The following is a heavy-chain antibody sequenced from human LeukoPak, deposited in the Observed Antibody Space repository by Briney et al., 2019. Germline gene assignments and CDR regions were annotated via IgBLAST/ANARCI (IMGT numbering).Heavy chain of an antibody. V-gene: IGHV4-30-2*01. CDR2: IYHSGST. CDR3: ARGRKGIAVAGKGRYYFDY. Sequence: PSETLSLTCAVSGGSISSGGYSWSWIRQPPGKGLEWIGYIYHSGSTNYNPSLKSRVTISVDTSKNQFSLKLSSVTAADTAVYYCARGRKGIAVAGKGRYYFDYWGQGTLVTVSS. CDR1: GGSISSGGYS. J-gene: IGHJ4*02. D-gene: IGHD6-19*01.